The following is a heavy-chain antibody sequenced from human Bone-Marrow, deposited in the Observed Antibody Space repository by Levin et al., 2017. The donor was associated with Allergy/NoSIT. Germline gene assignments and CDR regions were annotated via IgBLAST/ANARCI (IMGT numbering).Heavy chain of an antibody. J-gene: IGHJ2*01. Sequence: PGGSLRLSCAASGFTFSGYNMNWVRQAPGKGLEWVSYISSSSSTMFYADSVKGRFTISRDNARNSLYLQMNSLSAEDTAVYYCARGSSPKRRGYNYIQEYFDLWGRGTLVTVSS. CDR3: ARGSSPKRRGYNYIQEYFDL. V-gene: IGHV3-48*01. CDR2: ISSSSSTM. CDR1: GFTFSGYN. D-gene: IGHD5-18*01.